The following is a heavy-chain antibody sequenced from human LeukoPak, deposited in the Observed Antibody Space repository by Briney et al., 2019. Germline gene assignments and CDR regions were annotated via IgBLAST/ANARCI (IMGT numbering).Heavy chain of an antibody. CDR2: ISGSGGST. CDR1: GFTFTSYA. Sequence: GGSLRLSCAASGFTFTSYAMSWVRQAPGKGLGWVSVISGSGGSTYYADSVKGRFTISRDNSNNTLSLQMNSLRVEDTAVYYCARPSSSSGWSEFDSWGQGTLVTVSS. V-gene: IGHV3-23*01. J-gene: IGHJ4*02. CDR3: ARPSSSSGWSEFDS. D-gene: IGHD6-19*01.